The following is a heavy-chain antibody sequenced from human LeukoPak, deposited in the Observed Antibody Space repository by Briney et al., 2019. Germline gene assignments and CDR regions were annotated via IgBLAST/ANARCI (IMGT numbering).Heavy chain of an antibody. D-gene: IGHD3-3*01. CDR2: INHSGST. V-gene: IGHV4-34*01. CDR1: GGSFSGYY. J-gene: IGHJ4*02. Sequence: SETLSLTCAVYGGSFSGYYWSWIRQPPGKGLEWIGEINHSGSTNYNPSLKSRVTMSVDTSKNQFSLKLSSVTAADTAVYYCARTSGYSEYFDYWGQGTLVTVSS. CDR3: ARTSGYSEYFDY.